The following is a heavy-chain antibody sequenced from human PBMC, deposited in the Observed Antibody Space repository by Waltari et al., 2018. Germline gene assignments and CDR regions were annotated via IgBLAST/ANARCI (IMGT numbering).Heavy chain of an antibody. CDR2: ISYDGSNK. CDR1: GFTFSSYG. J-gene: IGHJ3*02. V-gene: IGHV3-30*18. D-gene: IGHD2-15*01. Sequence: QVQLVESGGGVVQPGRSLRLSCAASGFTFSSYGMHWVRQAQGKGLEWVAVISYDGSNKYYADSVKGRFTISRDNSKNTLYLQMNSLRAEDTAVYYCANLVVVVLPTRAFDIWGQGTMVTVSS. CDR3: ANLVVVVLPTRAFDI.